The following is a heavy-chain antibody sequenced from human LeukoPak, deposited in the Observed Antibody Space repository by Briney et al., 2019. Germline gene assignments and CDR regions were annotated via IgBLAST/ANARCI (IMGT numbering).Heavy chain of an antibody. CDR3: ATNCYHYYGMDV. CDR2: ISSSSSYI. V-gene: IGHV3-21*01. CDR1: GFTFSSYS. J-gene: IGHJ6*02. Sequence: GGSLRLSCAASGFTFSSYSMTWVRQAPGKGLEWVSSISSSSSYIYYADSVKGRFTISRDNAKNSLYLQMNSLRDEDTAVYYCATNCYHYYGMDVWGQGTTVTVSS.